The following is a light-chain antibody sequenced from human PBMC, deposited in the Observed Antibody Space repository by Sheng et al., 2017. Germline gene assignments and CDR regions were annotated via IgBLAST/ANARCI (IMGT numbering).Light chain of an antibody. Sequence: QSALTQPASVSGSPGQSITISCTGSSSDVGGNNYVSWYQHFPGTAPKLLISDVNNRPTGVSDRFSASKSGNTASLTISGLQAEDEADYYCSSFTSSTSPFYVFGSGTKVTVL. CDR1: SSDVGGNNY. J-gene: IGLJ1*01. CDR2: DVN. CDR3: SSFTSSTSPFYV. V-gene: IGLV2-14*03.